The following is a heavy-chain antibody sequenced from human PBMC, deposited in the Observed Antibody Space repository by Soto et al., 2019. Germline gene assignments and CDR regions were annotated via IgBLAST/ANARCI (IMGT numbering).Heavy chain of an antibody. CDR2: IYYSGST. Sequence: SETLSLTCTVSGGSISSSSYYWGWIRQPPGKGLEWIGSIYYSGSTYYNPSLKSRVTISADTSKNQFSLKLSSVTAADTAVYYCARIQSKPDQIYFDYWGQGTLVTVSS. CDR3: ARIQSKPDQIYFDY. CDR1: GGSISSSSYY. V-gene: IGHV4-39*01. J-gene: IGHJ4*02.